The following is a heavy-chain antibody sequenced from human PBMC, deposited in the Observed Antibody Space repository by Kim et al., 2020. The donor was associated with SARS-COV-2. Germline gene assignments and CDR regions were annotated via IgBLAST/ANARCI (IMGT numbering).Heavy chain of an antibody. J-gene: IGHJ4*02. Sequence: DVDSVKGRFTISRDNSKNTLYLQMNSLRAEDTAVYYCAKGRQAAYYFDYWGQGTLVTVSS. D-gene: IGHD6-25*01. CDR3: AKGRQAAYYFDY. V-gene: IGHV3-23*05.